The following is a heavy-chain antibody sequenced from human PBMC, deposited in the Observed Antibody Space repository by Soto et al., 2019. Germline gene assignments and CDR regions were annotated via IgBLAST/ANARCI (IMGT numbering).Heavy chain of an antibody. V-gene: IGHV4-30-4*01. Sequence: PSETLSLTCTVSGGSISSGDYYWRWIRPPPGKGLEWIGYIYYSGSTYYNPSLKSRVTISVDTSKNQFSLKLSSVTAADTAVYYCARAQGYCSSTSCYTLRGYYYYGMDVWGQGTTVTVSS. D-gene: IGHD2-2*02. J-gene: IGHJ6*02. CDR1: GGSISSGDYY. CDR2: IYYSGST. CDR3: ARAQGYCSSTSCYTLRGYYYYGMDV.